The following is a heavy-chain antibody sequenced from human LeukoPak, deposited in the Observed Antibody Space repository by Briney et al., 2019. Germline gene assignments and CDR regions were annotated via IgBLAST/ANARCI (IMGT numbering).Heavy chain of an antibody. V-gene: IGHV3-11*06. CDR2: ISGSGGDT. J-gene: IGHJ4*02. CDR3: ARDPRTVRI. CDR1: GFTFTDSY. Sequence: GGSLRLSCAASGFTFTDSYMTWVRQAPGKGLEWLSYISGSGGDTNYADSVRGRFTISRDDAKNSLYLQMNSLRVEDTAVYYCARDPRTVRIWGQGTLVTVSS. D-gene: IGHD1-1*01.